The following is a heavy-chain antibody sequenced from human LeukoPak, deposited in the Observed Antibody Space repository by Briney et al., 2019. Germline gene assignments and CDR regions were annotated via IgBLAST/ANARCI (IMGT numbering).Heavy chain of an antibody. V-gene: IGHV3-64*01. J-gene: IGHJ4*02. CDR3: ARERAFYYFDF. CDR1: GFTFTTYT. CDR2: VVGNGGTT. Sequence: GGSLRPSCAASGFTFTTYTIHWVRQAPGKGLEYVSAVVGNGGTTYYANSVKGRFIISRDNSKNTVYLQMGSLRAEDTAVYYCARERAFYYFDFWGPGTLVTVSS.